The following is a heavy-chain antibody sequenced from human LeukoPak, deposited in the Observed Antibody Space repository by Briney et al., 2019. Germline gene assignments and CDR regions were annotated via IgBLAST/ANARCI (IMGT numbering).Heavy chain of an antibody. V-gene: IGHV4-31*03. J-gene: IGHJ3*01. CDR1: GGSISSGGYY. Sequence: PSETLSLTCTVSGGSISSGGYYWSWIRQHPGKGLEWIGYIYYSGSTYYNPSLKSRVTISVDTSKNQFSLKLSSVTAADTAVYYCARAKVGRYFDWFAFDLWGQGRMLTVSS. CDR3: ARAKVGRYFDWFAFDL. CDR2: IYYSGST. D-gene: IGHD3-9*01.